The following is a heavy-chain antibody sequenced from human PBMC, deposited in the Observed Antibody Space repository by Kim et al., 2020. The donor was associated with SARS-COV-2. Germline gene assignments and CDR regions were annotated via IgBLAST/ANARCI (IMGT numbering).Heavy chain of an antibody. CDR1: GFTFSSYE. D-gene: IGHD6-19*01. V-gene: IGHV3-48*03. J-gene: IGHJ4*02. CDR2: IINSGSTT. Sequence: GGSLRLSCAASGFTFSSYEMNWVRQAPGKGLEWVSYIINSGSTTHYADSVKGRFTISRDNADNSLYLQMNSLRAEDTALYYCARESDVAGNDYWGQGNLVTVSS. CDR3: ARESDVAGNDY.